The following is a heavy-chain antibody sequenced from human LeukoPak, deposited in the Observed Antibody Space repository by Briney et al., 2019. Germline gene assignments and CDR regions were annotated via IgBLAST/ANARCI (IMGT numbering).Heavy chain of an antibody. V-gene: IGHV3-7*04. J-gene: IGHJ4*02. CDR3: ARARDIVVVPAAMIDH. Sequence: GGSLRPSCAASGFTFSSYWMSWVRQAPGKGLEWVANIKQDGSEKYYVDSVKGRFTISRDNAKNSLYLQMNSLRAEDTAVYYCARARDIVVVPAAMIDHWGQGTLVTVSS. D-gene: IGHD2-2*01. CDR2: IKQDGSEK. CDR1: GFTFSSYW.